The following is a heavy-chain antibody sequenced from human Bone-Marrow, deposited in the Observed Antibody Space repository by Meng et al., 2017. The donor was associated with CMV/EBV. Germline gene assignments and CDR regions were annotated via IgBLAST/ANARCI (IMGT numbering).Heavy chain of an antibody. Sequence: GSLRLSCAVYGGSFSGYYWSWIRQPPGKGLEWIGEINHSGSTNYNPSLKSRVTISVDTSKNQFSLKLSSVTAADTAVYYCARERTGGYCSGGSCSRYYYYYYGMDVWGQGTTVTVSS. J-gene: IGHJ6*02. D-gene: IGHD2-15*01. CDR2: INHSGST. CDR3: ARERTGGYCSGGSCSRYYYYYYGMDV. CDR1: GGSFSGYY. V-gene: IGHV4-34*01.